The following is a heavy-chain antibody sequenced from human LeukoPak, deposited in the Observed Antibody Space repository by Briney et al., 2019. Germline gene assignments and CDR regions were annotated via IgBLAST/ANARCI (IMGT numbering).Heavy chain of an antibody. V-gene: IGHV3-7*01. CDR2: IKQDGSEK. CDR1: GFTFNSYW. CDR3: AREQTTVTTSKRGYYYYYMDV. D-gene: IGHD4-17*01. Sequence: GGSLRLSCAASGFTFNSYWISWVRQAPGKGLEWVANIKQDGSEKYYVDSVKGRFTISRDNAKNSLYLQMNSLRAEDTAVYYCAREQTTVTTSKRGYYYYYMDVWGKGTTVTVSS. J-gene: IGHJ6*03.